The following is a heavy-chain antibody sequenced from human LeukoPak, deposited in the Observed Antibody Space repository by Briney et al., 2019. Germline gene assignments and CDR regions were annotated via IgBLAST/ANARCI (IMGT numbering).Heavy chain of an antibody. V-gene: IGHV4-61*01. CDR3: ARSIYCSSTSCKQGFDY. CDR1: GGSISSGSYY. CDR2: IYYSGST. Sequence: SETLSLTCTVSGGSISSGSYYWSWLRQPPGKGLEWIGYIYYSGSTNYNPSLKSRVTISVDTSKNQFSLKLSPVTAADTAVYYCARSIYCSSTSCKQGFDYWGQGTLVTVSS. J-gene: IGHJ4*02. D-gene: IGHD2-2*01.